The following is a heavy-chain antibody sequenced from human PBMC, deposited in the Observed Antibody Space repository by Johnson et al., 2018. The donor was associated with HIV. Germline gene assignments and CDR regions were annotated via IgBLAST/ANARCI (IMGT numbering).Heavy chain of an antibody. CDR2: ISYDGSNK. J-gene: IGHJ3*02. CDR3: ARVSSGGAFDI. CDR1: GFTVSSYA. D-gene: IGHD3-22*01. Sequence: QVQLVESGGGLVQPGGSLRLSCAASGFTVSSYAMHWVRQAPGKGLEWVAIISYDGSNKYYADSVKGRFTISRDNSKNTLYLQMNSLRAGDTAVYYCARVSSGGAFDIWGQGTMVTVSS. V-gene: IGHV3-30*14.